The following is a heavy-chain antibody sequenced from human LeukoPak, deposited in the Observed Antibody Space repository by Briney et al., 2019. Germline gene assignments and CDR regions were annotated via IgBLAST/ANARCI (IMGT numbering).Heavy chain of an antibody. V-gene: IGHV3-64*01. D-gene: IGHD4-11*01. Sequence: GGSLRLSRAASGFTFSSYAMHWVRQAPGKGLEYVSAISSNGGSTYYANSVKGRFTISRDNSKNTLYLQMGSLRAGDMAVYYCAREDSNYGGYYYYYYMDVWGKGATVTVSS. CDR1: GFTFSSYA. J-gene: IGHJ6*03. CDR2: ISSNGGST. CDR3: AREDSNYGGYYYYYYMDV.